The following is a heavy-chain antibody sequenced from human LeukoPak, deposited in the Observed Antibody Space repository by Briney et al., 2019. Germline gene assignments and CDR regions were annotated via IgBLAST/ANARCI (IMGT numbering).Heavy chain of an antibody. CDR1: GGSISSGGYY. CDR2: IYYSGST. Sequence: SETLSLTCTVSGGSISSGGYYWSWIRQHPGKGLEWIGYIYYSGSTYYNPSLKSRVTISVDTSKNQFSLKLSSVTAADTAVYYCARVWLQAYFDYWGQGTLVTVSS. D-gene: IGHD5-18*01. J-gene: IGHJ4*02. CDR3: ARVWLQAYFDY. V-gene: IGHV4-31*03.